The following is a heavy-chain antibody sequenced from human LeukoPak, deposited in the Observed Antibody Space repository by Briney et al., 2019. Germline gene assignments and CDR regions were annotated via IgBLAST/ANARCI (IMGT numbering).Heavy chain of an antibody. Sequence: PGGSLRLSCAASGLTISSYSMNWVRQAPGKGLQWVSYISSSSSTIYYADSVKGRFTISRDNAKNSLYLQMNSLRVEDTAVYYCARDPRTVRIWGQGTLVTVSS. D-gene: IGHD1-1*01. CDR2: ISSSSSTI. V-gene: IGHV3-48*04. CDR3: ARDPRTVRI. J-gene: IGHJ4*02. CDR1: GLTISSYS.